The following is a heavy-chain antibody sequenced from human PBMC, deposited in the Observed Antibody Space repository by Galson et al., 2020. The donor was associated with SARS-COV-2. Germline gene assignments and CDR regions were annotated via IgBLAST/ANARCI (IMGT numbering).Heavy chain of an antibody. J-gene: IGHJ3*02. V-gene: IGHV4-31*03. Sequence: ASETLSLTCTVSGGSISSGGYYWSWIRQHPGMGREWIGYSNYSGSTYYNPSLKSRITISVDTSKNQFSLKLSPVTAADTAVYYWARESSTSENDAFDIWGQGTMVTVSS. CDR2: SNYSGST. D-gene: IGHD2-2*01. CDR3: ARESSTSENDAFDI. CDR1: GGSISSGGYY.